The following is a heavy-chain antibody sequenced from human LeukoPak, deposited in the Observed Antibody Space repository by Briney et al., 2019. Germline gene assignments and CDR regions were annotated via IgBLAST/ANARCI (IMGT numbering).Heavy chain of an antibody. J-gene: IGHJ5*02. CDR2: IYSGGST. Sequence: GGSLRLSCAASGFTFSSYSMNWVRQAPGKGLEWVSVIYSGGSTYYADSVKGRFTISRDNSKNTLYLQMNSLRAEDTAVYYCARDRIAAAGTGWFDPWGQGTLVTVSS. V-gene: IGHV3-53*01. CDR1: GFTFSSYS. CDR3: ARDRIAAAGTGWFDP. D-gene: IGHD6-13*01.